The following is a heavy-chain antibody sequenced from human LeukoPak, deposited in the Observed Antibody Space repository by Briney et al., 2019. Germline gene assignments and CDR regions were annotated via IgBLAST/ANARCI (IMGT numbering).Heavy chain of an antibody. D-gene: IGHD6-19*01. V-gene: IGHV4-39*07. CDR2: IYYSGST. Sequence: SETLSPTCTVSGGSISSSSYYWGWIRQPPGKGLEWIGSIYYSGSTYYNPSLKSRVTISVDTSKNQFSLKVKSVTAADTAVYYCASASGLNDASDIWGQGTMVIVSS. J-gene: IGHJ3*02. CDR3: ASASGLNDASDI. CDR1: GGSISSSSYY.